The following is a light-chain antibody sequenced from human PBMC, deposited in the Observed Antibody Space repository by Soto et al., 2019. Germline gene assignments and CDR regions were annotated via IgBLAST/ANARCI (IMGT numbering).Light chain of an antibody. CDR2: GAS. CDR1: ESISTW. CDR3: QQYNSYSRT. J-gene: IGKJ1*01. V-gene: IGKV1-5*03. Sequence: DIQMTQSPSTLSASVGDRVTITCRASESISTWLAWYQQKPGKAPKLLIYGASSLESGVPPRFSGDGSGTEFTLTINSLQPDDFATYYCQQYNSYSRTFGQGTKVDIK.